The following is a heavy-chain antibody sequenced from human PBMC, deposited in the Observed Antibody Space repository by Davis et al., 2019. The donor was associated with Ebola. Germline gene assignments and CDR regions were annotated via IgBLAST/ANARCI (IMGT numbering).Heavy chain of an antibody. CDR2: IIPILGIA. Sequence: SVKVSCKASGGTFSSYTISWVRQAPGQGLEWMGRIIPILGIANYAQKSQGRVTITADKSTSTAYMELSSLRSEDTAVYYCARDLGSPTVVNDYWGQGTLVTVSS. CDR3: ARDLGSPTVVNDY. V-gene: IGHV1-69*04. J-gene: IGHJ4*02. D-gene: IGHD4-23*01. CDR1: GGTFSSYT.